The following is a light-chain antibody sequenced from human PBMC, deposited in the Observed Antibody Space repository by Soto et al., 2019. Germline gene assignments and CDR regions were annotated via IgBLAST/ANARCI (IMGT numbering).Light chain of an antibody. CDR3: QQYSSYTLT. CDR1: QSVSSN. V-gene: IGKV3D-15*01. Sequence: EIVMTQFPATLSVSAGERATLSCRASQSVSSNLAWYQQKHGQAPRLLIYDASSRATGIPDRFSGGGSGTDFTLTISRLENEDFAVYYCQQYSSYTLTFGGGTKVDIK. J-gene: IGKJ4*01. CDR2: DAS.